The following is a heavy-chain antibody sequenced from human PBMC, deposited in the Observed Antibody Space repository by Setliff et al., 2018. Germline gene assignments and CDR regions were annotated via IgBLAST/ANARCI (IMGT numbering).Heavy chain of an antibody. J-gene: IGHJ6*03. D-gene: IGHD1-26*01. V-gene: IGHV2-70*11. CDR3: ARTGRSGSYHYYYMDV. CDR2: IDWDDDK. CDR1: GFSISTSGMC. Sequence: SGPTLVNPTQTLTLTCTFSGFSISTSGMCVSWIRQSPGKALEWLARIDWDDDKYYSTSLKTRLTISKDTPKNQVVLTLTNMDSVDTATYYCARTGRSGSYHYYYMDVWGKGTTVTVSS.